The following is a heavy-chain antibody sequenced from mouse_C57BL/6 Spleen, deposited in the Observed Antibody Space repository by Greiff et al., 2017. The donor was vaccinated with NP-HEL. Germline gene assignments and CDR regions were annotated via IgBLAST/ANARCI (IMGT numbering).Heavy chain of an antibody. Sequence: VKLQESGPGLVAPSQSLSITCTVSGFSLTSYGVDWVRQPPGKGLEWLGVIWGGGSKDNSKSQVFLKMNSLQTDDTAMYYCAKHRGAYWGQGTLVTVSA. CDR1: GFSLTSYG. CDR3: AKHRGAY. D-gene: IGHD3-3*01. J-gene: IGHJ3*01. V-gene: IGHV2-9*01. CDR2: IWGGG.